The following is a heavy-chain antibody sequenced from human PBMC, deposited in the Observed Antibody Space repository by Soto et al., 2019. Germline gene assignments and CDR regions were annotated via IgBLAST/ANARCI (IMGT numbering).Heavy chain of an antibody. CDR1: GFTFSTYA. CDR2: IYSGGST. V-gene: IGHV3-53*01. J-gene: IGHJ4*02. D-gene: IGHD6-13*01. CDR3: ASGGNSWYLH. Sequence: GGSLRLSCSTSGFTFSTYAMNWVRQAPGKGLEWVSVIYSGGSTYYADSVKGRFTISRDNSKNTLYLQMNSLRAEDTAVYYCASGGNSWYLHWGQGTLVTVSS.